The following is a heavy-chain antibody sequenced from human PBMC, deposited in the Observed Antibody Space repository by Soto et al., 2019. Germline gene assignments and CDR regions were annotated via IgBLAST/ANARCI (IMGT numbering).Heavy chain of an antibody. Sequence: SVKVSCESSGYTFTSYGISWVRQAPVQGLEWMGWISPYNGNTESAQKFKGRLTMTTDTSTSTGYLELRNLRSDDTAVYYCAREGDGAGSYKYYYFGMDVWGQGTTVTVSS. CDR2: ISPYNGNT. D-gene: IGHD3-10*01. J-gene: IGHJ6*02. CDR3: AREGDGAGSYKYYYFGMDV. V-gene: IGHV1-18*01. CDR1: GYTFTSYG.